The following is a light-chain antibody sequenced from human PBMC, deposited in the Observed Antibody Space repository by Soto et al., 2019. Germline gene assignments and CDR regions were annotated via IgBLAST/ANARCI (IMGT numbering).Light chain of an antibody. CDR3: CSYAASNTFV. Sequence: QSALTQPRSVSGSPGQSVTISCTGTSSDVGGYNYVSWYQQHPGKAPKLMIYDVSKRPSGVPDRFSGSKSGNTASLTISGLQAEDEADYYCCSYAASNTFVFGTGTKVTVL. J-gene: IGLJ1*01. V-gene: IGLV2-11*01. CDR1: SSDVGGYNY. CDR2: DVS.